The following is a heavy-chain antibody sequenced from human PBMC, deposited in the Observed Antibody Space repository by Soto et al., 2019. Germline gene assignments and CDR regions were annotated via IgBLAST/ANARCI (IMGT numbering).Heavy chain of an antibody. V-gene: IGHV3-13*01. CDR1: GFTFSSYD. Sequence: PGGSMRLSCAASGFTFSSYDMHWVSQATGKGLEWVSAIGTAGDTYYPGSVKGRFTISRENAKNSLYLQMNSLRAEDTAVYYCARGTRGSSGYYDLDYWGQGTLVTVSS. CDR2: IGTAGDT. CDR3: ARGTRGSSGYYDLDY. D-gene: IGHD3-22*01. J-gene: IGHJ4*02.